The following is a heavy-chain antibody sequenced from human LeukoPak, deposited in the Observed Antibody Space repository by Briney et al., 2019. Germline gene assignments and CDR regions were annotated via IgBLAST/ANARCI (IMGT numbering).Heavy chain of an antibody. V-gene: IGHV3-23*01. CDR3: AKERYYDFWSVLDY. J-gene: IGHJ4*02. CDR1: GFTFSSYA. Sequence: GGSLRLSCAASGFTFSSYAMSWVRQAPGKGLEWVSSISGSGRDTYYADSVKGRFAISRDNSKNTLYLQVSSLTAEDTAVYYCAKERYYDFWSVLDYWGQETLVTVSS. D-gene: IGHD3-3*01. CDR2: ISGSGRDT.